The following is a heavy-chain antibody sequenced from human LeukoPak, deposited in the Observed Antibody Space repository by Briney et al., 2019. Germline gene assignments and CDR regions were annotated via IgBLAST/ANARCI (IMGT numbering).Heavy chain of an antibody. D-gene: IGHD3-22*01. Sequence: GASVRVSCKATSYISWVRQAPGQGLEWMGWIGSYAGDTYYAQKFQGRVTVTTDTSPSTADMELGSLRSDDAAVYYCARDFWNFDDSRGYYRDFDSWGQGTLVTVSS. CDR2: IGSYAGDT. CDR3: ARDFWNFDDSRGYYRDFDS. CDR1: TSY. V-gene: IGHV1-18*01. J-gene: IGHJ5*01.